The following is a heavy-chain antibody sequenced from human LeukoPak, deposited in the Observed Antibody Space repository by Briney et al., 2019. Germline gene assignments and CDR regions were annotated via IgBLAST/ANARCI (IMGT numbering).Heavy chain of an antibody. Sequence: ASVKVSCKASGGTFSSYAISWVRQAPGQGLEWMGWINPDSGDPHYAQKFQGRVTMTRDTSVNTAYMELSRLRSDDTAVYYCARALFYSTGSKSNRVDYWGQGTLVTVSS. CDR3: ARALFYSTGSKSNRVDY. D-gene: IGHD1-1*01. V-gene: IGHV1-2*02. CDR1: GGTFSSYA. CDR2: INPDSGDP. J-gene: IGHJ4*02.